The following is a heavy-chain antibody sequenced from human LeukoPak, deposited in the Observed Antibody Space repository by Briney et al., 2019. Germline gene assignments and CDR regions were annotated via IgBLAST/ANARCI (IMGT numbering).Heavy chain of an antibody. CDR2: ISYSGRT. V-gene: IGHV4-59*01. J-gene: IGHJ6*03. D-gene: IGHD6-13*01. Sequence: SATLSLTCTLSGRSISSYYWSWIRQPPGKGREWVGYISYSGRTKYNPSLKGPVNQSVDPSKNQSSLKLISVTAPHTAVYFWSRSARDRYGYYYMDVWGKGTTVTISS. CDR3: SRSARDRYGYYYMDV. CDR1: GRSISSYY.